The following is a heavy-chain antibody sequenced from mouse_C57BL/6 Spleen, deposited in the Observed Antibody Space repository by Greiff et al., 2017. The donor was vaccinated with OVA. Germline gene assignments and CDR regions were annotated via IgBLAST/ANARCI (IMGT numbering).Heavy chain of an antibody. D-gene: IGHD1-3*01. CDR3: ARSGLDY. CDR1: GYSFTGYY. V-gene: IGHV1-42*01. CDR2: INPSTGGT. J-gene: IGHJ2*01. Sequence: VQLQQSGPELVKPGASVKISCKASGYSFTGYYMTWVKQSPEKSLEWIGEINPSTGGTTYNQKFKAKATLTVDKSSSTAYMQLKSLTSEDSAVYYCARSGLDYWGQGTTLTVSS.